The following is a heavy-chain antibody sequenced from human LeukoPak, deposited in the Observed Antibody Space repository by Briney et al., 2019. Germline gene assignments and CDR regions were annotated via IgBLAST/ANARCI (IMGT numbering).Heavy chain of an antibody. CDR1: DASFTTYS. V-gene: IGHV4-4*07. Sequence: SETLSLTCTVSDASFTTYSWSWLRQPAGKGLEWIGRVYSSGATKYNPSLKSRVTISADTSKNQFSLKLPSVPAADTAVYYCARDHYGPGSYKAYFDYWGHGIQVTVSS. CDR3: ARDHYGPGSYKAYFDY. J-gene: IGHJ4*01. CDR2: VYSSGAT. D-gene: IGHD3-10*01.